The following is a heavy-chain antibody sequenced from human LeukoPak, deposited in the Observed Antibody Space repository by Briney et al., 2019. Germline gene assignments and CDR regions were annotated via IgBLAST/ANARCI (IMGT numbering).Heavy chain of an antibody. V-gene: IGHV4-38-2*02. CDR1: GYSISSGYY. Sequence: SETLSLTCAVSGYSISSGYYWGWIRQPPGKGLEWIGSIYHSGSTYYNPSLKSRVTISVDTSKNQFSLKLSSVTAADTAVYYCARDRRYYYDSSGYDPFYFDYWGQGTLVTVSS. J-gene: IGHJ4*02. CDR2: IYHSGST. CDR3: ARDRRYYYDSSGYDPFYFDY. D-gene: IGHD3-22*01.